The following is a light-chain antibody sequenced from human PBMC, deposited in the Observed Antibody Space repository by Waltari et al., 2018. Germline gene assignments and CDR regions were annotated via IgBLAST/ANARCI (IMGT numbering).Light chain of an antibody. CDR3: ATWDARLTAVV. V-gene: IGLV1-44*01. CDR1: NSNIGMST. J-gene: IGLJ2*01. CDR2: SND. Sequence: QSVVTQSPSASGAPGQRVTISCSGSNSNIGMSTVNWYQKVPGTAPRLLIYSNDQRPSVVPDRFSAAKAGTAASLAISGLQSEDEAEYSCATWDARLTAVVFGGGTKVTVL.